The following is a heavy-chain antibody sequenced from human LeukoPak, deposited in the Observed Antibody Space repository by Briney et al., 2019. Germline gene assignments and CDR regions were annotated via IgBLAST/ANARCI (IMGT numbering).Heavy chain of an antibody. V-gene: IGHV3-69-1*01. Sequence: PGGSLRHSPVESVFSLSVHTVCTGCQAPGKGLEWVLSITTSNYIFYADSVKGRFTISRDNAKNTHYLQMNGLRAEDTAVYYCVRGDYYAGNFEYWGQGTLVTVSS. CDR1: VFSLSVHTV. CDR2: ITTSNYI. CDR3: VRGDYYAGNFEY. J-gene: IGHJ4*02. D-gene: IGHD3-22*01.